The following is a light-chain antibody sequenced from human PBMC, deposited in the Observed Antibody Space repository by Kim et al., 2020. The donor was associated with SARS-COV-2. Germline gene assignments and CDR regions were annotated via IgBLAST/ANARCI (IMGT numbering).Light chain of an antibody. Sequence: APGKTARITWGGNNIGSNSLLWYQQQPGQAPVLVIYYESDRPSGIPERFSGSNSGNTATLTISRVEAGDEADYYCQVWDSSSDHPVFGGGTQLTVL. CDR2: YES. J-gene: IGLJ3*02. V-gene: IGLV3-21*04. CDR1: NIGSNS. CDR3: QVWDSSSDHPV.